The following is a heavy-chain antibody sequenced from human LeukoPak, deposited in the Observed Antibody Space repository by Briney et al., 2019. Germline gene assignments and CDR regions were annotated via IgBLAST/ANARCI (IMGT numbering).Heavy chain of an antibody. J-gene: IGHJ4*02. Sequence: SVKVSCKASGGTFSSHAISWVRQAPGRGLEWMGGIIPIFGTANYAQKFQGRVTITADESTSTAYMELSSLRSDDTAVYYCARGPPNWGYDYWGPGTLVTVSS. V-gene: IGHV1-69*13. CDR2: IIPIFGTA. CDR1: GGTFSSHA. CDR3: ARGPPNWGYDY. D-gene: IGHD7-27*01.